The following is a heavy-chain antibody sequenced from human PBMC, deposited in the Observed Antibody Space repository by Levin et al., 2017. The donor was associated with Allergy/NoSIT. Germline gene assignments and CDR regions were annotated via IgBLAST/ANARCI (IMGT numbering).Heavy chain of an antibody. CDR3: ARLITWIQLVTAFDI. D-gene: IGHD5-18*01. Sequence: SETLSLTCTVSGGSISSSSYYWGWIRQPPGKGLEWIGSIYYSGSTYYNPSLKSRVTISVDTSKNQFSLKLSSVTAADTAVYYCARLITWIQLVTAFDIWGQGTMVTVSS. CDR2: IYYSGST. CDR1: GGSISSSSYY. J-gene: IGHJ3*02. V-gene: IGHV4-39*01.